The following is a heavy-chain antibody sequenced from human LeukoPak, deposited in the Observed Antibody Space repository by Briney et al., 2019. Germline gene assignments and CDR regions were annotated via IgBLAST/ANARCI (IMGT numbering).Heavy chain of an antibody. Sequence: GGSLRLSCAASGFTFSSYVMHWVRQAPGKGLEWVSYISSSGSTIHNADSVKGRFTISRDNAKNSLYLQMNSLRAEDTAVYYCARDGDYGGYFDYWGQGTLVTVSS. J-gene: IGHJ4*02. V-gene: IGHV3-48*03. CDR2: ISSSGSTI. CDR1: GFTFSSYV. CDR3: ARDGDYGGYFDY. D-gene: IGHD4-23*01.